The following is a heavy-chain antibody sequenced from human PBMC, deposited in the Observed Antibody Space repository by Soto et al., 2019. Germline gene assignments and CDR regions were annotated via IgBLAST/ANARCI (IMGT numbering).Heavy chain of an antibody. CDR2: IYPGDSDT. CDR3: ARHGWQGYYDFWSGYSYYYGMDV. J-gene: IGHJ6*02. D-gene: IGHD3-3*01. CDR1: GYSFTSYW. Sequence: HRAAVKISCKGSGYSFTSYWSCWVRQKPGKGLEWMGIIYPGDSDTRYSPSFQGQVTISADKSISTAYLQWSSLKASDTAMYYCARHGWQGYYDFWSGYSYYYGMDVWGQGTTVTVS. V-gene: IGHV5-51*01.